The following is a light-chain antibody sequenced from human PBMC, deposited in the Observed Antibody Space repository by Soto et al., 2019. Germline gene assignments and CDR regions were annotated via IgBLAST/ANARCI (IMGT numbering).Light chain of an antibody. V-gene: IGKV1-5*01. Sequence: DIQMTQSPSTLSASVGYRFTITCRASQSISSWLAWYQQKPGKAPKVLIYDASTLESGVPSRFSGSGSGTEFSLTISSLQPDDFATYYCQQYNNYWTFGQGTTGDIK. CDR1: QSISSW. J-gene: IGKJ1*01. CDR3: QQYNNYWT. CDR2: DAS.